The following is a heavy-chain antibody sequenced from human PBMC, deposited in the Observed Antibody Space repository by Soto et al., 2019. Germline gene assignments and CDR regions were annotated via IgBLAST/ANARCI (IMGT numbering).Heavy chain of an antibody. V-gene: IGHV3-21*04. J-gene: IGHJ4*02. D-gene: IGHD2-21*01. CDR3: ARRDCGSGRNCEFGAPAFAY. CDR1: GFTFSSYS. CDR2: ISSSSSYI. Sequence: GGSLRLSCAASGFTFSSYSMNWVRQAPGKGLEWVSSISSSSSYIYYADSVKGRFTISRDNAKNSLYLQMSSLGAADTAVYHCARRDCGSGRNCEFGAPAFAYWGQGSLVTVSS.